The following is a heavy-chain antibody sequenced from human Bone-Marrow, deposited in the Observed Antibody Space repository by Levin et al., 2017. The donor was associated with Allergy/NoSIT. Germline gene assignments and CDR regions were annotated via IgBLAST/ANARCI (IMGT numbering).Heavy chain of an antibody. Sequence: PGGSLRLSCAASGFTFSTYTINWVRQAPGKGLEWVSSISGSTTYIYYVDSVKGRFTISRDNAKNSLYLQMSSLRAEDTAVYYCAKGSTAIDYWGQGTLVTVSS. J-gene: IGHJ4*02. V-gene: IGHV3-21*01. CDR1: GFTFSTYT. CDR3: AKGSTAIDY. CDR2: ISGSTTYI. D-gene: IGHD2-2*02.